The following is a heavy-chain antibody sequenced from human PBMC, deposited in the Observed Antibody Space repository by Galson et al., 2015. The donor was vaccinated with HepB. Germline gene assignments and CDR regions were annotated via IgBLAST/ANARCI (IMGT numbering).Heavy chain of an antibody. CDR3: ASSEGYSSGWYGEYFQH. CDR1: GFTFDDYA. D-gene: IGHD6-19*01. J-gene: IGHJ1*01. CDR2: ISWNSGSI. V-gene: IGHV3-9*01. Sequence: SLRLSCAASGFTFDDYAMHWVRQAPGKGLEWVSGISWNSGSIGYADSVKGRFTISRDNAKNSLYLQMNSLRAEDTALYYCASSEGYSSGWYGEYFQHWGQGTLVTVSS.